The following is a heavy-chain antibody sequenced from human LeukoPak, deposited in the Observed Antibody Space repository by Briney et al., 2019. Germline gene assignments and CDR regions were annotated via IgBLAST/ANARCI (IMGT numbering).Heavy chain of an antibody. V-gene: IGHV3-74*01. D-gene: IGHD2-15*01. Sequence: PGGSLRLSCAASEFTFSGNWMHWVRQAPGKGLEWISRIDNDGSSTVYADFAEGRFTISRENAENTLYLQMSSLRVEDTAVYYCVRGWFGPDYWGQGTLVTVSS. CDR1: EFTFSGNW. J-gene: IGHJ4*02. CDR3: VRGWFGPDY. CDR2: IDNDGSST.